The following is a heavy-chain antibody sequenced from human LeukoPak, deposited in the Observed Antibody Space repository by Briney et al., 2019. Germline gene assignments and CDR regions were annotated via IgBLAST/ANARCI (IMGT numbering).Heavy chain of an antibody. V-gene: IGHV4-39*07. J-gene: IGHJ4*02. CDR3: ARYYLTYTDY. CDR1: GGSISSSSYY. CDR2: IYYSGST. D-gene: IGHD2-8*01. Sequence: SETLSLTCTVSGGSISSSSYYWGWIRQPPGKGLEWIGSIYYSGSTYYNPSLKSRVTISVDTSKNQFSLKLSSVTAADTAMYYCARYYLTYTDYWGQGTLVTVSS.